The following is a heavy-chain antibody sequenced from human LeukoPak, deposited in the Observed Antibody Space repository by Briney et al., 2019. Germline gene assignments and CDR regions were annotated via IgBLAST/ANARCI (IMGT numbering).Heavy chain of an antibody. Sequence: SGGSLRLSCAASGFTFSSYAMSWVRQAPGKGLEWVSAISGSGGSTYYADSVKGRFTISRDNSKNTLYLQMNSLRAEDTAVYYCAKDSLDSNFYYYGMDVWGQGTTVTVSS. CDR2: ISGSGGST. CDR1: GFTFSSYA. D-gene: IGHD4-11*01. V-gene: IGHV3-23*01. J-gene: IGHJ6*02. CDR3: AKDSLDSNFYYYGMDV.